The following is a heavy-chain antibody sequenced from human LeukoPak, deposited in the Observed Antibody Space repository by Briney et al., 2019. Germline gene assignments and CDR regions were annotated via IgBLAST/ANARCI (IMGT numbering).Heavy chain of an antibody. CDR2: ISGSGGST. CDR3: AKDRGGSGSYSRYYYYGMDV. CDR1: GFTFSSYA. J-gene: IGHJ6*04. V-gene: IGHV3-23*01. D-gene: IGHD3-10*01. Sequence: GGSLRLSCAASGFTFSSYAMSWVRQAPGKGLEWVSAISGSGGSTYYADSVKGRFTISRDNSKNTLYLQMNSLRAEDTAVYYCAKDRGGSGSYSRYYYYGMDVWGKGTTVTVSS.